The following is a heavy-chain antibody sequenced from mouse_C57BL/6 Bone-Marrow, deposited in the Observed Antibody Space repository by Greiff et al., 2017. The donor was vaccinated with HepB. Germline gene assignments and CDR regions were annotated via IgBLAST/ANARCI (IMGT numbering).Heavy chain of an antibody. CDR1: GYTFTSYW. Sequence: QVQLQQPGAELVKPGASVKLSCKASGYTFTSYWMHWVKQRPGQGLEWIGMIHPNSGSTNYNEKFKSKATLTVDKSSSTAYMQLSSLTSEDSAVYYCARNSPVTTVVADYCDYWGQGTTLTVSS. D-gene: IGHD1-1*01. J-gene: IGHJ2*01. V-gene: IGHV1-64*01. CDR2: IHPNSGST. CDR3: ARNSPVTTVVADYCDY.